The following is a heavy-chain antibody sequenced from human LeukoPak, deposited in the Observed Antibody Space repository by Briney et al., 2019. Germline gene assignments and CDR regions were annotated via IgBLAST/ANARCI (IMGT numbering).Heavy chain of an antibody. CDR1: GFTFSSYA. D-gene: IGHD3-22*01. CDR2: ISGSGGST. J-gene: IGHJ6*02. Sequence: GGSLRLSCAASGFTFSSYAMSWVRQAPGKGLEWVSAISGSGGSTYYADSVKGRFTISRDNSKNTLYLQMNSLRAEDTAVYYCAKMEEEGGYYTRYYYYGMDVWGQGTTVTVSS. V-gene: IGHV3-23*01. CDR3: AKMEEEGGYYTRYYYYGMDV.